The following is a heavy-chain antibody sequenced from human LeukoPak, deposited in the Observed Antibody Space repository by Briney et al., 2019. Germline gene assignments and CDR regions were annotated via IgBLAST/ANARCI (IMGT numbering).Heavy chain of an antibody. D-gene: IGHD3-22*01. CDR2: IYYSGST. Sequence: SETLSLTCNVSGGSISGRDYYWPWMRQPPGKGLEWIGSIYYSGSTYYNPSLKSRVTISVDTSKNQFSLKLSSVTAADTAVYYCARLPSRYYDSSGYSGSIDYWGQGTLVTVSS. J-gene: IGHJ4*02. CDR3: ARLPSRYYDSSGYSGSIDY. CDR1: GGSISGRDYY. V-gene: IGHV4-39*01.